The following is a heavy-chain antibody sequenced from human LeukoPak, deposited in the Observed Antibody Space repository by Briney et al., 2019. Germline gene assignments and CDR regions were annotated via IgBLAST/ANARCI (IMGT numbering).Heavy chain of an antibody. CDR2: INHSGST. D-gene: IGHD3-9*01. V-gene: IGHV4-34*01. J-gene: IGHJ5*02. CDR3: ARAYYDILTGYYIKVSWFDP. Sequence: ASETLSLTCAVYGGSFSGYYWSWIRQPPGKGLEWIGEINHSGSTNYNPSLKSRVTISVDTSKNQFSLKLSSVTAADTAVYYCARAYYDILTGYYIKVSWFDPWGQGTLVTVSS. CDR1: GGSFSGYY.